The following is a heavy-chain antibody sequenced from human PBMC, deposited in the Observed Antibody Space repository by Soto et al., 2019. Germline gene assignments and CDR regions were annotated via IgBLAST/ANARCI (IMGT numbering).Heavy chain of an antibody. CDR1: GFTFRDYY. V-gene: IGHV3-11*01. Sequence: QEQLVESGGGLVKPGGSLRLSCEASGFTFRDYYMSWIRQAPGKGLEWISYISSGGSSKFYTESVKGRFTISRDIAKNSLYLQMDGLRVEDTGVYFCARRGPLNNIGVVPDYFGLDVWGQGTTVTVSS. J-gene: IGHJ6*02. CDR3: ARRGPLNNIGVVPDYFGLDV. D-gene: IGHD2-15*01. CDR2: ISSGGSSK.